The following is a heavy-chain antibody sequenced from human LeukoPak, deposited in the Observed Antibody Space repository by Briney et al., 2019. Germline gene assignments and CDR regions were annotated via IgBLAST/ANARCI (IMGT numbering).Heavy chain of an antibody. CDR1: SGSISSCDYY. D-gene: IGHD3-22*01. V-gene: IGHV4-30-4*08. CDR3: ARGAYDSSGYYPDY. J-gene: IGHJ4*02. Sequence: SQTLSLTCTVSSGSISSCDYYWIWIRQPPGKGLEWIGYIYYSESTYYNPSLKSRVTISVDTSKNQFSLKLSSVTAADTAVYYSARGAYDSSGYYPDYWGQGTLVTVPS. CDR2: IYYSEST.